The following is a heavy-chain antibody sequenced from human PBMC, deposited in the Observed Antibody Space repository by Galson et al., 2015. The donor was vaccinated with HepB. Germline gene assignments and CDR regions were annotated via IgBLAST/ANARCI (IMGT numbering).Heavy chain of an antibody. Sequence: SVKVSCKASGGTFSSYAISWVRQAPGQGLEWMGGIIPIFGTANYAQKFQGRVTITADKSTSTAYMELSSLRSEDTAVYYCARDRLCGGDCHDAFDIWGQGTMVTVSS. D-gene: IGHD2-21*02. CDR1: GGTFSSYA. CDR3: ARDRLCGGDCHDAFDI. CDR2: IIPIFGTA. J-gene: IGHJ3*02. V-gene: IGHV1-69*06.